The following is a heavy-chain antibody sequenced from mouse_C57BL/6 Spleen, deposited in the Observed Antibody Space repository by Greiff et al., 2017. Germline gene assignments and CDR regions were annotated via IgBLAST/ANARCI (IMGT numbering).Heavy chain of an antibody. V-gene: IGHV1-82*01. CDR3: AKGLGRFDY. J-gene: IGHJ2*01. Sequence: QVQLKESGPELVKPGASVKISCKASGYAFSSSWMNWVKQRPGKGLVWIGRIYPGDGDTNYNGKFKGKATMSADKSSSTAYMQLSSLTSEDSAVYFCAKGLGRFDYWGQGTTLTVSS. CDR2: IYPGDGDT. D-gene: IGHD4-1*01. CDR1: GYAFSSSW.